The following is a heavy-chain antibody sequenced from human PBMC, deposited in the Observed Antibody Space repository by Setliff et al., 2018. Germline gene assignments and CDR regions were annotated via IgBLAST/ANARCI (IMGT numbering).Heavy chain of an antibody. D-gene: IGHD3-16*01. CDR1: GFSFTVFW. CDR2: IKQDGSQE. V-gene: IGHV3-7*01. CDR3: ARDRGGGLFDY. J-gene: IGHJ4*02. Sequence: PGGSLRLSCAASGFSFTVFWMSWVRQAPGKGLEWVANIKQDGSQEYYADSVKGRFTISRDNAKSSLYLQMNSLRAEDTAVYFCARDRGGGLFDYWGQGTLVTVSS.